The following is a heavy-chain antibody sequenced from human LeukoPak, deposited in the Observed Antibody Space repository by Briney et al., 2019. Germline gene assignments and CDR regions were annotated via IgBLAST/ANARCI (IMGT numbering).Heavy chain of an antibody. V-gene: IGHV1-2*02. J-gene: IGHJ4*02. CDR2: INPNSGGT. CDR3: ARESILIGNSFFDY. CDR1: GYTFTGYY. D-gene: IGHD4-23*01. Sequence: GASVKVSCKASGYTFTGYYMHWVRQAPGQGLEWMGWINPNSGGTNYAQKFQGRVTMTRDTSISTAYMELSRLRSDDTAVYYGARESILIGNSFFDYWGQGTLVTVSS.